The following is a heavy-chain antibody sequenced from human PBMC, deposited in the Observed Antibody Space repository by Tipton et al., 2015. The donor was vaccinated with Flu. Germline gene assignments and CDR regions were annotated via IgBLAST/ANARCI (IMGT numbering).Heavy chain of an antibody. J-gene: IGHJ4*02. CDR3: ARRDSGYDPEGY. CDR1: GDSISSYY. CDR2: IYYSGST. V-gene: IGHV4-59*01. D-gene: IGHD5-12*01. Sequence: TLSLTCTVSGDSISSYYWSWIRQPPGKGLEWIGYIYYSGSTNYNPSLKSRVTISVDTSKNQFSLKLSSVTAADTAVYYCARRDSGYDPEGYWGQGTLVTVSS.